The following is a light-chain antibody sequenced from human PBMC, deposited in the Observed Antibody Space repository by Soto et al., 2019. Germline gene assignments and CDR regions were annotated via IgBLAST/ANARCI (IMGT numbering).Light chain of an antibody. CDR3: HQYNNWPPWT. J-gene: IGKJ1*01. V-gene: IGKV3-15*01. CDR1: QSVSGH. Sequence: EIVMTQSPATLSVSPGERATLSCRASQSVSGHLAWYQQKPGQTPRLLIHGTSTRAAGIPGRFSGSGSGTEFTLTISSLQSEDYAVYYCHQYNNWPPWTFGQGTKVDIK. CDR2: GTS.